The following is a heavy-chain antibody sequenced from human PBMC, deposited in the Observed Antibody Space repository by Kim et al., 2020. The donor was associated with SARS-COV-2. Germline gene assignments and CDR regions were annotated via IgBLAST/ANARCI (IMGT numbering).Heavy chain of an antibody. V-gene: IGHV4-4*02. Sequence: SETLCLTCAVSGGSISSANWWNCVRQPPGKGLEWIGEISHSGSTNYNPSLKNRVTISIDKSKNQFSLRLSSGTAADTAVYYCSRCHVDSSSFWFDSWGQGTLVTVSS. CDR2: ISHSGST. D-gene: IGHD6-6*01. J-gene: IGHJ5*01. CDR1: GGSISSANW. CDR3: SRCHVDSSSFWFDS.